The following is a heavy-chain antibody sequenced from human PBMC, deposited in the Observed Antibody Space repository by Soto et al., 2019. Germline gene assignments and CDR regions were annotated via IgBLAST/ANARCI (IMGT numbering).Heavy chain of an antibody. D-gene: IGHD3-10*01. J-gene: IGHJ3*02. CDR1: GYTFTSYT. CDR2: IKAGNGNT. CDR3: ARGLTMVRGVILDAFDI. V-gene: IGHV1-3*01. Sequence: QVQLVQSGAEVKKPGASVKVSCKASGYTFTSYTMHWVRQAPGQRLEWMGWIKAGNGNTKYSQKFQGRVTITRDTSASTAYMELSSLRSEDTAVYYCARGLTMVRGVILDAFDIWGQGTMVTVSS.